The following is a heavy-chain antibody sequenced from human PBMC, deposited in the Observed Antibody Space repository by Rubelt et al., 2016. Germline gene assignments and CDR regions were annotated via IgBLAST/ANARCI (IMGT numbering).Heavy chain of an antibody. V-gene: IGHV3-48*02. CDR1: GFTFSSYS. CDR2: ITSSSSSI. CDR3: ARDFSSYSSSWYVDY. D-gene: IGHD6-13*01. J-gene: IGHJ4*02. Sequence: EVQMVESGGGLVQPGGSLRLSCAASGFTFSSYSMSWVRQAPGKGLEWVSYITSSSSSIYYVDSVKGRFTISRDNAKNSLFLQMNSLSDEDTAVYYCARDFSSYSSSWYVDYWGQGTLVTVSS.